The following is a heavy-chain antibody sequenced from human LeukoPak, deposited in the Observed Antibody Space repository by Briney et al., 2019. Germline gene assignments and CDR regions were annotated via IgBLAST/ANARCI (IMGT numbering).Heavy chain of an antibody. CDR2: IKQDGSEK. V-gene: IGHV3-7*01. CDR3: ARDAPHVAALGY. CDR1: GFTFSSYW. Sequence: GSLRLSCAASGFTFSSYWMSWVRQAPGKGLEWVANIKQDGSEKYYVDSVRGRFTISRDNAKDSLYLQMNSLRAEDTAVYYCARDAPHVAALGYWGQGTLVTVSS. D-gene: IGHD6-6*01. J-gene: IGHJ4*02.